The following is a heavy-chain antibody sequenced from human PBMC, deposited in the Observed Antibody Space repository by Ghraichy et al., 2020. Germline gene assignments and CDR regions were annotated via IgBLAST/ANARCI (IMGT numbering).Heavy chain of an antibody. V-gene: IGHV4-59*01. CDR1: GGSISSYY. J-gene: IGHJ4*02. CDR2: IYYSGST. Sequence: SETLSLTCTVSGGSISSYYWSWIRQPPGKGLEWIGYIYYSGSTNYNPSLKSRVTISVDTSKNQFSLKLSSVTAADTAVYYCARAKKPSSGWPFGGARLYYFDYWGQGTLVTVSS. CDR3: ARAKKPSSGWPFGGARLYYFDY. D-gene: IGHD6-19*01.